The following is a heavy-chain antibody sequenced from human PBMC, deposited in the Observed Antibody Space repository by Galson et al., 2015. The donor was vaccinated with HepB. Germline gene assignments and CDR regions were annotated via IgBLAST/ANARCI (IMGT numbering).Heavy chain of an antibody. Sequence: SLRLSCATSGFTFSSYAMSWVRQAPGKGLEWVSGVSGSGGSTYYADSVKGRFTISRDNSKNTLYLQMNSLRAEDTAVYYCAKAWEPGDSRAAAADYWGQVTLVTVSS. CDR1: GFTFSSYA. D-gene: IGHD2-21*02. CDR3: AKAWEPGDSRAAAADY. J-gene: IGHJ4*02. V-gene: IGHV3-23*01. CDR2: VSGSGGST.